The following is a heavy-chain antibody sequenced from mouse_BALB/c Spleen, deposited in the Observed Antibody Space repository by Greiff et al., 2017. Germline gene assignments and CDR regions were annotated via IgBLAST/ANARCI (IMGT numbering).Heavy chain of an antibody. D-gene: IGHD1-1*01. CDR1: SFNIKDTY. CDR2: IDPANGNT. V-gene: IGHV14-3*02. Sequence: VQLQQSGAELVKPGASVKLSCTASSFNIKDTYMHWVKQRPEQGLEWIGRIDPANGNTKYDPKFQGKATITADTSSNTAYLQLSSLTSEDTAVYYCARRYGSIYWYFDVWGAGTTVTVSS. J-gene: IGHJ1*01. CDR3: ARRYGSIYWYFDV.